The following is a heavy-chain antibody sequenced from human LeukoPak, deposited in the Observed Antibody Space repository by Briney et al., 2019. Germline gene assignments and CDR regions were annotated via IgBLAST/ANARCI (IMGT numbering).Heavy chain of an antibody. V-gene: IGHV3-9*01. D-gene: IGHD5-12*01. CDR2: ISWNSASI. J-gene: IGHJ4*02. CDR3: ARRVATYLFDY. CDR1: GFTFDDNA. Sequence: PGGSLRLSCAASGFTFDDNAMHCVRQAPGKGLEWVSGISWNSASIGYADSVKGRFTISRDNAKNSLYLQMNSLRAEDTAVYYCARRVATYLFDYWGQGTLVTVSS.